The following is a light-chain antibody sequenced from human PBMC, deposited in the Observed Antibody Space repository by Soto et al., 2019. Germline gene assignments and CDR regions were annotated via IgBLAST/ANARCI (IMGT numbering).Light chain of an antibody. CDR3: QQLRT. CDR2: GAS. CDR1: QSVSSN. Sequence: EIVMTQSPATLSVSPGERATLSCRASQSVSSNLAWYQQKPGQAPRLLIYGASTRATGIPARFSGSGSGTEFTLTISSLRSEDFAVYYCQQLRTFGQGTKV. V-gene: IGKV3-15*01. J-gene: IGKJ1*01.